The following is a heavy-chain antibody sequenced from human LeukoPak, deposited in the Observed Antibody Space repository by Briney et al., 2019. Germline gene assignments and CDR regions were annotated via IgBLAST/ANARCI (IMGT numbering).Heavy chain of an antibody. Sequence: GGSLRLSCAASGFTFSSYGMSWVRQAPGKGLEWVSAISGSGDRTYYADSVKGRFTISRDNSKNTLYLQMNSLRAEETAVYYCAELGITMIGGVWGKGTTVTISS. CDR3: AELGITMIGGV. J-gene: IGHJ6*04. CDR2: ISGSGDRT. V-gene: IGHV3-23*01. CDR1: GFTFSSYG. D-gene: IGHD3-10*02.